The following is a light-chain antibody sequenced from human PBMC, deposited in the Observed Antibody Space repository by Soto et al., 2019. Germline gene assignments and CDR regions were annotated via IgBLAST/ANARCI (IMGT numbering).Light chain of an antibody. CDR1: SSDVGSYNL. J-gene: IGLJ2*01. CDR2: EVS. V-gene: IGLV2-23*02. CDR3: CSYAGSSTVHVV. Sequence: QSVLTQPASVSGSPGQSITISCTGTSSDVGSYNLVSWYQQHPGKAPKLMIYEVSKRPSGVSNRFSGSKSGNTASLTISGLQAEDEADYYCCSYAGSSTVHVVFGGGTKVTVL.